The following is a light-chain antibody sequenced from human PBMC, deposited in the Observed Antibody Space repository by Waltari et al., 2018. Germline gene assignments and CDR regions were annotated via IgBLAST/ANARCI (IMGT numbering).Light chain of an antibody. CDR2: DAS. Sequence: ETVMTQSPATLSVYPGERATLSCRASQRIKNNLVWYQQKGGQATRLLLFDASTRATGISARFSGSGYGTEFTLTISSLQSEDFAVYYCQQYDNWPLTFGQGTRLDIK. CDR3: QQYDNWPLT. V-gene: IGKV3-15*01. J-gene: IGKJ5*01. CDR1: QRIKNN.